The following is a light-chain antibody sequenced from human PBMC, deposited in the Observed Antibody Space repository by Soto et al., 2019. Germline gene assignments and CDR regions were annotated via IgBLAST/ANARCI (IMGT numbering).Light chain of an antibody. CDR1: QSVSSY. CDR2: DAS. CDR3: QQRSNWPRT. Sequence: EIVLTQSPATLSLSPGERATLSCRASQSVSSYLAWYQQKPGQAPRLLIYDASNRATGIPARFSGSGSGTDFTITICSLEPEDFAVYYCQQRSNWPRTVGQGTK. V-gene: IGKV3-11*01. J-gene: IGKJ1*01.